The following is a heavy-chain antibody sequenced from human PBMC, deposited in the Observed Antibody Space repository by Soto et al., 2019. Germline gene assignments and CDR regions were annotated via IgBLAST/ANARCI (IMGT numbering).Heavy chain of an antibody. J-gene: IGHJ5*02. Sequence: PGGSLRLSCAASGFTFSSYSMNWVRQAPGKGLEWVSSISSSSSYIYYADSVKGRFTISRDNAKNSLYLQMNSLRAEDTAVYYCARGRADSSGYPQRSIDPWGQGTLVTVSS. V-gene: IGHV3-21*01. CDR3: ARGRADSSGYPQRSIDP. CDR2: ISSSSSYI. D-gene: IGHD3-22*01. CDR1: GFTFSSYS.